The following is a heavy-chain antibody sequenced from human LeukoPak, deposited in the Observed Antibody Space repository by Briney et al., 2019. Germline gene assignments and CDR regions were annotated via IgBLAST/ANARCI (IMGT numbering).Heavy chain of an antibody. J-gene: IGHJ4*02. CDR2: TYYTGST. Sequence: SETLSLTCTVSGGSISRSSHYWGWIRQPPGKGLEWIGSTYYTGSTYFNPSLKSRITISVDTSKNQFSLKLSSVTAADTALYYCASRGNSGYGDDYWGQGTLVTVSS. CDR3: ASRGNSGYGDDY. D-gene: IGHD5-12*01. V-gene: IGHV4-39*01. CDR1: GGSISRSSHY.